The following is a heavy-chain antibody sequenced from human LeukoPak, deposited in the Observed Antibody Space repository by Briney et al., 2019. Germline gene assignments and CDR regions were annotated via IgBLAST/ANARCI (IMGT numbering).Heavy chain of an antibody. CDR3: AKGGGYEAQYYYYYMDV. CDR2: ISGGRTST. J-gene: IGHJ6*03. CDR1: GFTFSSYA. V-gene: IGHV3-23*01. Sequence: GGSLRLSCAASGFTFSSYAMSWVRQAPGKGLEWVSNISGGRTSTYYAASVRGRFTISRDNSKNTLYLQMKSLRAEDTAVYYCAKGGGYEAQYYYYYMDVWGKGTTVTVSS. D-gene: IGHD5-12*01.